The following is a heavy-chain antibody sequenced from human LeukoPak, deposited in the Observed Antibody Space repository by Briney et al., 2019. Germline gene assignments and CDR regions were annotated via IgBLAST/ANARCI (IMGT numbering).Heavy chain of an antibody. Sequence: GGSLRLSCAASGFTFSSYSMNWARQAPGKGLEWVSSISSSSSYIYYADSVKGRFTISRDNAKNSLYLQMNSLRAEDTAVYYCARDQRYCSGGSCYSKPYYYGMDVWGQGTTVTVSS. V-gene: IGHV3-21*01. D-gene: IGHD2-15*01. CDR2: ISSSSSYI. CDR3: ARDQRYCSGGSCYSKPYYYGMDV. CDR1: GFTFSSYS. J-gene: IGHJ6*02.